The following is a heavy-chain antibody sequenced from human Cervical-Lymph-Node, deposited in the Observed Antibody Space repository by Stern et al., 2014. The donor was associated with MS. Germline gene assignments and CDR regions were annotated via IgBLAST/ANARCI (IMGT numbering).Heavy chain of an antibody. V-gene: IGHV3-74*02. CDR1: GFTFSNYW. CDR2: LNTAGDDI. CDR3: VRGSNVYTGMDS. J-gene: IGHJ4*02. D-gene: IGHD3-16*01. Sequence: VQLVESGGGLVQPGGSLRLSCAASGFTFSNYWMHWVRQAPGEGLVWGSRLNTAGDDILYADSVKGRFTISRDNAQNTLYLQMNSLRVEDTAVYYCVRGSNVYTGMDSWGQGTLVAVSS.